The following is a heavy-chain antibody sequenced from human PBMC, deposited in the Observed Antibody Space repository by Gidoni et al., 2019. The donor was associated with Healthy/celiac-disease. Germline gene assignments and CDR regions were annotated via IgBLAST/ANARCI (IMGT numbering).Heavy chain of an antibody. V-gene: IGHV4-34*01. J-gene: IGHJ3*02. CDR3: ARAKRRSYAFDI. CDR1: GGSFSGYY. CDR2: INHSGST. D-gene: IGHD3-10*01. Sequence: QVQLQPWGAGLLKPSETPSLTFAVYGGSFSGYYWSWIRQPPGKGLEWIGEINHSGSTNYNPSLKSRVTISVDTSKNQFSLKLSSVTAADTAVYYCARAKRRSYAFDIWGQGTMVTVSS.